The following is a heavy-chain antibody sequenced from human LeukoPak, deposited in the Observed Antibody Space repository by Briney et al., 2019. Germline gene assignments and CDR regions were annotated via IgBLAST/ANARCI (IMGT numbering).Heavy chain of an antibody. V-gene: IGHV3-23*01. D-gene: IGHD1-26*01. J-gene: IGHJ4*02. CDR3: AQGGGSQFHS. CDR1: GFTFTTYA. Sequence: PGGSLRLSCEASGFTFTTYAMSWVRQAPGKGLEWASSVSNTGGITYYADSVKGRFTISRDKSKNTLYLQMNSVRAGDTAVYFCAQGGGSQFHSWGQGPLVTVSS. CDR2: VSNTGGIT.